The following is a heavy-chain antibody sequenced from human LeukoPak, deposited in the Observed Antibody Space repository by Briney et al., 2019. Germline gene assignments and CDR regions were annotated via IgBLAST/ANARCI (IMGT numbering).Heavy chain of an antibody. CDR1: GFTFDDYA. J-gene: IGHJ4*02. D-gene: IGHD3-10*01. CDR2: ISWNSGSI. CDR3: AKCLRITMVRGVILDY. Sequence: GRSLRLSCAASGFTFDDYAMHWVRQAPGKGLEWVSGISWNSGSIGYADSVKGRFTISRDNSKNTLYLQMNSLRAEDTAVYYCAKCLRITMVRGVILDYWGQGTLVTVSS. V-gene: IGHV3-9*01.